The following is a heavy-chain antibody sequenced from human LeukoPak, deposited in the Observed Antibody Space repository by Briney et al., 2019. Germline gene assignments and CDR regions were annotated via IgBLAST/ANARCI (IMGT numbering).Heavy chain of an antibody. Sequence: GGSLRLSCAASGFTFSTYSMNWVRQAPGKGLEWVSGINWNGGSTGYADSVKGRFTISRDNAKNSLYLQMNSLRAEDTALYYCARAPSLYSSGWYGNAFDIWGQGTMVTVSS. CDR1: GFTFSTYS. CDR3: ARAPSLYSSGWYGNAFDI. D-gene: IGHD6-19*01. V-gene: IGHV3-20*04. CDR2: INWNGGST. J-gene: IGHJ3*02.